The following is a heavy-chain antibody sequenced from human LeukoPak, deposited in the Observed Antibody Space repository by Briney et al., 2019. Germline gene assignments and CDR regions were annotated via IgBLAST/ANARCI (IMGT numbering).Heavy chain of an antibody. Sequence: SETLSLTCTVSGGSISSGGYYWSWIRQHPGKGLEWIGYICYSGSTYYNPSLKSRVTISVDTSKNQFSLKLSSVTAADTAVYYCARLYCSSTSCYGYFDYWGQGTLVTVSS. CDR2: ICYSGST. V-gene: IGHV4-31*03. CDR1: GGSISSGGYY. D-gene: IGHD2-2*01. J-gene: IGHJ4*02. CDR3: ARLYCSSTSCYGYFDY.